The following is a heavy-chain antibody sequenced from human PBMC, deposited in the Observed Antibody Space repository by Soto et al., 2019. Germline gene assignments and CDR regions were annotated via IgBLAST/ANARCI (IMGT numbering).Heavy chain of an antibody. V-gene: IGHV3-74*01. J-gene: IGHJ6*02. CDR1: GFTFDTYW. Sequence: PGGSLRLSCAASGFTFDTYWMNWVRQAPGKRPEWLSGINSDGTISSYADSVKGRFTISRDNARNTLSLQMNSLRADDTAVYYCARLSGDHSAFFSYGMDAWGQGXTVTVYS. CDR3: ARLSGDHSAFFSYGMDA. CDR2: INSDGTIS. D-gene: IGHD2-21*01.